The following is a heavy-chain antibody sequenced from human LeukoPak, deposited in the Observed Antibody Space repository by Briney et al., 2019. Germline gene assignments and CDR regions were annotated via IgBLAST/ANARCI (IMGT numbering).Heavy chain of an antibody. CDR3: VRGGSNFFS. V-gene: IGHV3-7*01. Sequence: GGSLRLSCAASGFAFTPVWMSWVRQAPGKGLEGVANVKPDGSATNHGDSVKGRFTISRDNAKNSLFLQMNSLRVEDTAVYYCVRGGSNFFSWGQGTLVTVSS. CDR2: VKPDGSAT. J-gene: IGHJ4*02. D-gene: IGHD3-16*01. CDR1: GFAFTPVW.